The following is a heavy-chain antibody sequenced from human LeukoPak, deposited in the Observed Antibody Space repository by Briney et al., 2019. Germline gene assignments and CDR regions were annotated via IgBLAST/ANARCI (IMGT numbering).Heavy chain of an antibody. CDR2: INPSGGST. CDR3: ARDRRVHYYDSSGYSVYDY. D-gene: IGHD3-22*01. J-gene: IGHJ4*02. V-gene: IGHV1-46*01. Sequence: ASAKVSCKASGYTFTSYYMHWVRQAPGQGLEWMGIINPSGGSTSYAQKFQGRVTMTRDTSTSTVYMELSSLRSEDTAVYYCARDRRVHYYDSSGYSVYDYWGQGTLVTVSS. CDR1: GYTFTSYY.